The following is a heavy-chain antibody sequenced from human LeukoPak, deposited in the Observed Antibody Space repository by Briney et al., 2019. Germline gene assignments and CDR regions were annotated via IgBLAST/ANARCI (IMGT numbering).Heavy chain of an antibody. D-gene: IGHD3-10*01. J-gene: IGHJ4*02. CDR3: AKEGGGGYYLAY. Sequence: GGSLRLSCAASGFRFSSYDIHWVRQAPGKGLEWVTFIESDGTKEYYADSVKGRFTISRDNSKNTVYFQMNTLRPEDTAVYYWAKEGGGGYYLAYWGQGPVVTVPS. V-gene: IGHV3-30*02. CDR1: GFRFSSYD. CDR2: IESDGTKE.